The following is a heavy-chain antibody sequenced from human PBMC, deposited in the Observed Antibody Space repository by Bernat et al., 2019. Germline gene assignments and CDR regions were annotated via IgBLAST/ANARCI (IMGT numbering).Heavy chain of an antibody. CDR3: ATRGPTGSYFFDS. V-gene: IGHV3-23*01. D-gene: IGHD3-10*01. J-gene: IGHJ4*02. CDR2: IGRSGNT. CDR1: GFTFSSHG. Sequence: EVQLLESGGGLVQPGESLRLSCAASGFTFSSHGMSWVRQAPGKGLEWVSSIGRSGNTYYSDAAEGRFTIARDNSKNNLNLQMNTLRAEDTAVYYCATRGPTGSYFFDSWGQGTLVAVAS.